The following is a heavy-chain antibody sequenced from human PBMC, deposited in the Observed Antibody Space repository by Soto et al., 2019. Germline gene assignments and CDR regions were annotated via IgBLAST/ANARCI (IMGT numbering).Heavy chain of an antibody. J-gene: IGHJ5*02. D-gene: IGHD2-15*01. V-gene: IGHV3-23*01. CDR1: GFTFSDYT. CDR2: INGRGDDT. CDR3: PARLFCTGTSCYSIYVDP. Sequence: EVQLLESGGDFVQPGGSLRLSCAASGFTFSDYTMTWVRQAPGKGLEWVSSINGRGDDTYYVDSVTGRFTISRENSKSVLYLLMNSLGGEDTAVYYRPARLFCTGTSCYSIYVDPWGQGTLGTV.